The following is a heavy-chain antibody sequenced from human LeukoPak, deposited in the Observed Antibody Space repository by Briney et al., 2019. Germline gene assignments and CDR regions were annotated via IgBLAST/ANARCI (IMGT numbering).Heavy chain of an antibody. CDR3: ARGRGSGSYYFWYFDL. V-gene: IGHV4-34*01. CDR2: INHSGST. J-gene: IGHJ2*01. D-gene: IGHD3-10*01. CDR1: GGSFSGYY. Sequence: SETLSLTCAVYGGSFSGYYWSWIRQPPGKGLEWIGEINHSGSTNYNPSLKSRVTISVDTTKNQFSLKLSSVTAADTAVYYCARGRGSGSYYFWYFDLWGRGTLVTVSS.